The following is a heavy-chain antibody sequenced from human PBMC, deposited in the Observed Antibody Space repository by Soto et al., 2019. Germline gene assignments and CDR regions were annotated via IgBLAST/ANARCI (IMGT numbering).Heavy chain of an antibody. J-gene: IGHJ4*02. D-gene: IGHD3-9*01. Sequence: EVQLVESGGGLIQPGGSLRLSCAASGFTVSSNYMSWVRQAPGKGLEWVSVIYSGGSTYYADSVKGRFTISRDNSKNTLYLQMNSLRAEDTAVYYCASGDILTGYYEGYWGQGTLVTVSS. CDR3: ASGDILTGYYEGY. V-gene: IGHV3-53*01. CDR2: IYSGGST. CDR1: GFTVSSNY.